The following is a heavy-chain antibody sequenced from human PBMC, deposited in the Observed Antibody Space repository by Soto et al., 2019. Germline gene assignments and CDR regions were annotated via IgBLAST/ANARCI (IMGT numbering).Heavy chain of an antibody. CDR2: SNSDGSTT. V-gene: IGHV3-74*01. D-gene: IGHD1-1*01. J-gene: IGHJ3*01. CDR3: ARDLSASTRHFDV. CDR1: GFTLRSYW. Sequence: EVQLVESGGGLVQPGGSLRLSCAASGFTLRSYWMHWVRQAPGKGLVWVSRSNSDGSTTSYADSVRGRFAISRDNAKNTLYLQMNSLRAEDTAVYYCARDLSASTRHFDVWGQGTMVTVSS.